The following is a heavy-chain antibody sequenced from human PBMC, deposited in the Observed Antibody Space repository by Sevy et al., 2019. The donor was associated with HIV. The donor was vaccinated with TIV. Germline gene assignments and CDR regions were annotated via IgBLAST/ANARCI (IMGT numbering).Heavy chain of an antibody. CDR2: ISWNSGSI. CDR1: GFTFDDYA. V-gene: IGHV3-9*01. CDR3: AKVSEITYYYDSSGYLGAFDI. D-gene: IGHD3-22*01. J-gene: IGHJ3*02. Sequence: GGSLRLSCAASGFTFDDYAMHWVRQAPGKGLEWVSGISWNSGSIGYADSVKGRFTISRDNAKNSLYLQMNSLRAEDTALYYCAKVSEITYYYDSSGYLGAFDIWGQGTMVTVSS.